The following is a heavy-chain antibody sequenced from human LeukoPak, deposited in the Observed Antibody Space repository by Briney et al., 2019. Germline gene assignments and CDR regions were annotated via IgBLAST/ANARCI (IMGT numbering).Heavy chain of an antibody. CDR2: INADNGNT. CDR1: GYTFSTYA. Sequence: GASVKVSCKVSGYTFSTYAMHWVRQAPGQRLEWMGWINADNGNTKYSQKFQGRVTVNRDTSASTAYMELSSLRSEDTAVYYCAKGGTISVYIFSDYWGQGTLVTVSS. CDR3: AKGGTISVYIFSDY. J-gene: IGHJ4*02. V-gene: IGHV1-3*01. D-gene: IGHD3-22*01.